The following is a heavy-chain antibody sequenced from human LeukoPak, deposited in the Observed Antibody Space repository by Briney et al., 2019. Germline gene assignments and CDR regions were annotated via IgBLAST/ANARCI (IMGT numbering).Heavy chain of an antibody. D-gene: IGHD7-27*01. CDR3: ARDNTWGGAFDI. CDR1: GGSFSGYY. CDR2: INHSGST. V-gene: IGHV4-34*01. J-gene: IGHJ3*02. Sequence: SQTLSLTCAVYGGSFSGYYWSWVRQPPGKGLEWIGEINHSGSTNYNPSLKSRVTISVDTSKNQFSLKLSSVTAADTAVYYCARDNTWGGAFDIWGQGTMVTVSS.